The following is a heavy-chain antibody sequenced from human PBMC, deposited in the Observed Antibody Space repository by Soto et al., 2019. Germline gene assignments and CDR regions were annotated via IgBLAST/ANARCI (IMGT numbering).Heavy chain of an antibody. V-gene: IGHV3-74*01. CDR2: INSDGSST. D-gene: IGHD5-18*01. CDR1: GFTLRSYC. J-gene: IGHJ6*02. CDR3: ARVTELWALYYYGMDV. Sequence: PGGSLRLSCSASGFTLRSYCMHWVRQAPGKGLVWVSRINSDGSSTSYADSVKGRFTISRDNAKNTLYLQMNSLRAEDTAVYYCARVTELWALYYYGMDVWGQGTTVTVSS.